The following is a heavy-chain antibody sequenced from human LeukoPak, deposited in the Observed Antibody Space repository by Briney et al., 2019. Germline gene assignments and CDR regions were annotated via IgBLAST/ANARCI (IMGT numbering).Heavy chain of an antibody. Sequence: SVKVSCKASGGTFSSYAISWVRQAPGQGLEWMGGIIPIFGTANYAQKFQGRVTITADESTSTAYMELSSLRSEDTAVYYYARAWYSSSWNFDYWGQGTLVTVSS. V-gene: IGHV1-69*13. J-gene: IGHJ4*02. CDR3: ARAWYSSSWNFDY. CDR2: IIPIFGTA. CDR1: GGTFSSYA. D-gene: IGHD6-13*01.